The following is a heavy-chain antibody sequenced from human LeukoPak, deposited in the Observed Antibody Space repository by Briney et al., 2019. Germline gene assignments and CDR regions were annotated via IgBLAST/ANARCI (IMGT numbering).Heavy chain of an antibody. D-gene: IGHD6-13*01. V-gene: IGHV4-39*07. CDR1: GGSISSYY. CDR2: IYYSGST. J-gene: IGHJ6*03. Sequence: SETLSLTCTVSGGSISSYYWGWIRQPPGKGLEWIGSIYYSGSTYYNPSLKSRVTISVDTSKNQFSLKLSSVTAADTAVYYCARAGSSWYNGDYYYYMDVWGKGTTVTISS. CDR3: ARAGSSWYNGDYYYYMDV.